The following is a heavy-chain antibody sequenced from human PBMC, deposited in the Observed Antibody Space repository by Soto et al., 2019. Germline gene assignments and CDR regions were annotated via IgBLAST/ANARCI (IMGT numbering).Heavy chain of an antibody. CDR3: ARNSRWLWSNYYYYYMDV. V-gene: IGHV1-46*03. CDR2: INPSGGST. J-gene: IGHJ6*03. Sequence: GASVKVSCKASGYTFTSYYMHWVRQAPGQGLEWMGIINPSGGSTSYAQKFQGRVTMTRDTSTSTVYMELSSLRSEDTAVYYCARNSRWLWSNYYYYYMDVWGKGTTVTVSS. D-gene: IGHD5-18*01. CDR1: GYTFTSYY.